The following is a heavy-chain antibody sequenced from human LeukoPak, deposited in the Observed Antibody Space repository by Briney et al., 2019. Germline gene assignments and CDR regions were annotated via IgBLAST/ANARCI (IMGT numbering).Heavy chain of an antibody. CDR3: ATSDSSGCYYLY. CDR1: GGSISSSSYY. J-gene: IGHJ4*02. CDR2: IYYTGST. Sequence: SETLSLTCTVSGGSISSSSYYWGWIRQPPGKGLEWIGNIYYTGSTYYNPSLKSRVTISVETSKNQFSLKLTSVTAADTAVYYCATSDSSGCYYLYWGQGTLVTVSS. D-gene: IGHD3-22*01. V-gene: IGHV4-39*01.